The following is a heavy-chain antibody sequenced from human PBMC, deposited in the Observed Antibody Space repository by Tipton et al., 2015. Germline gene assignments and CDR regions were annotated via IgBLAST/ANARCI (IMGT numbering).Heavy chain of an antibody. V-gene: IGHV4-61*01. D-gene: IGHD5-12*01. CDR3: ARVKVATMLYYFDY. J-gene: IGHJ4*02. Sequence: TLSLTCTVSGGSVSSGSYYWSWIRQPPGKRLGWIGYIYYSGTTNYNPSLKSRVTVSVDTSKNQFSLKLTSVTAADTAVYYCARVKVATMLYYFDYWGQGTLVTVSS. CDR2: IYYSGTT. CDR1: GGSVSSGSYY.